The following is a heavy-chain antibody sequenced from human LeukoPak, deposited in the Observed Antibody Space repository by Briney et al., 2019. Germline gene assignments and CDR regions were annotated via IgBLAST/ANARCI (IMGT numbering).Heavy chain of an antibody. V-gene: IGHV3-30*02. Sequence: GGSLRLSCAASGFSFSGYGMHWVRQAPGKGLEWVAFIRYDGSNEYYADSVKGRFTISRDKSKNTLSLQMNSLRAEDTAVYYCARDLQSPWAYYMDVWGKGTTVTVSS. CDR1: GFSFSGYG. CDR2: IRYDGSNE. D-gene: IGHD4-11*01. CDR3: ARDLQSPWAYYMDV. J-gene: IGHJ6*03.